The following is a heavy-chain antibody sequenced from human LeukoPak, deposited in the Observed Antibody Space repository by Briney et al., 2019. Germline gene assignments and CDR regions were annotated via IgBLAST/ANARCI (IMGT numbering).Heavy chain of an antibody. CDR1: GGSISSYY. CDR2: IYTSGST. V-gene: IGHV4-4*07. D-gene: IGHD3-9*01. J-gene: IGHJ4*02. Sequence: SETLSLTCTVSGGSISSYYWSWIRQPAGKGLEWIGRIYTSGSTNYNPSIKSRVTMSVDTSKNQFSLKLSSVTAADTAVYYCAREDKGLRYFDWHVWGQGTLVTVSS. CDR3: AREDKGLRYFDWHV.